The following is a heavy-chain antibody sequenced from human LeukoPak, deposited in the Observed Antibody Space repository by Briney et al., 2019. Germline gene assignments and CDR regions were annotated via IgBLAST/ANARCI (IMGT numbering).Heavy chain of an antibody. CDR3: ARVSTISRYSSGWLYFDY. J-gene: IGHJ4*02. D-gene: IGHD6-19*01. Sequence: SETLSLTCAVYGGSFSGYYWSWIRQPPGKGLEWIGEINHSGSTNYNPSLKSRVTISVDTSKNQFSLKLSSVTAADTAVYYCARVSTISRYSSGWLYFDYWGQGTLVTVSS. CDR2: INHSGST. V-gene: IGHV4-34*01. CDR1: GGSFSGYY.